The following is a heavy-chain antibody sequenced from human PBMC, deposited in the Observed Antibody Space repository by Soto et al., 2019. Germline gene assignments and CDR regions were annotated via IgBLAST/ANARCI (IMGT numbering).Heavy chain of an antibody. CDR3: VSWADAADEDFFHH. J-gene: IGHJ1*01. V-gene: IGHV3-7*01. D-gene: IGHD3-16*01. Sequence: EVQLVESGGGLVQPGGSLRLSCAASGIRFTSSWMSWVRQAPGKGLEWVAHINQDGNQKYYVDSAKVRFTISRDNAKTSLYLQMNSLRDEDTAVFYCVSWADAADEDFFHHWGQGTLVTVSS. CDR2: INQDGNQK. CDR1: GIRFTSSW.